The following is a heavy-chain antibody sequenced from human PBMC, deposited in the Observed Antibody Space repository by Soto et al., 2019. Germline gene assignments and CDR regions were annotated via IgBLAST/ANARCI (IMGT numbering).Heavy chain of an antibody. D-gene: IGHD5-12*01. V-gene: IGHV3-33*01. Sequence: GGSLRLSCAASGFTFSSYGMHWVRQAPGKGLEWVAVIWYDGSNKYYADSVKGRFTISRDNSKNTLYLQMNSLRAEDTAVYYCARARINIVATTYYFDYWGQGTLVTVSS. J-gene: IGHJ4*02. CDR1: GFTFSSYG. CDR2: IWYDGSNK. CDR3: ARARINIVATTYYFDY.